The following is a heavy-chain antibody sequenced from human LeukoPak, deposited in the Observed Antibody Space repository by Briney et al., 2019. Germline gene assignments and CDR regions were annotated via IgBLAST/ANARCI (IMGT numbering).Heavy chain of an antibody. CDR3: ARESSGVLGFDY. J-gene: IGHJ4*02. CDR2: ISSSSSYI. Sequence: GGSLRLSCAASGFTFSSYSVNWVRQAPGKGLEWVSSISSSSSYIYYAASVKGRFTISRDNARNSLYLQMNSLRAEDTAVYYCARESSGVLGFDYWGQGTLVTVSS. CDR1: GFTFSSYS. V-gene: IGHV3-21*01. D-gene: IGHD3-10*01.